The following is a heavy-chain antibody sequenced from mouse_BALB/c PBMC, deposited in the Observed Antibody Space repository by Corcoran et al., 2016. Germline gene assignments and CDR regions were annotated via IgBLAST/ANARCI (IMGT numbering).Heavy chain of an antibody. J-gene: IGHJ3*01. D-gene: IGHD2-3*01. CDR3: ARKVYDGYFAY. V-gene: IGHV1S136*01. CDR1: GYTFTSHV. CDR2: INPYNDGT. Sequence: EVQLQQSGPELVKPGASVKMSCKASGYTFTSHVMHWVKQKPGQGLEWIGYINPYNDGTKYNEKFKVKATLTSDKSSSTAYMELSSLTSEDSAVYYCARKVYDGYFAYWGQGTLVTVSA.